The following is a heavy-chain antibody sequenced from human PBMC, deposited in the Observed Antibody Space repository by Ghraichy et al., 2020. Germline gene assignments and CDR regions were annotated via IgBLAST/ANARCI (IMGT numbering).Heavy chain of an antibody. V-gene: IGHV3-7*03. CDR2: IKQDGSEK. J-gene: IGHJ4*02. D-gene: IGHD4-17*01. CDR1: GSTFSTSW. CDR3: ARDWGFHGDRFDY. Sequence: GGSLRLSCAASGSTFSTSWMSWVRQAPGKGLEWVANIKQDGSEKFYVDSVRGRFTISRDNAKNSLYLQMDSLRAEDTAVYYCARDWGFHGDRFDYWGQGTLVTVSS.